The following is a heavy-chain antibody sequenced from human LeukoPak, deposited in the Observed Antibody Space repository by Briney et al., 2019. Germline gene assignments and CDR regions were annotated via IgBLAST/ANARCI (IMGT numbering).Heavy chain of an antibody. V-gene: IGHV5-51*01. CDR3: ARRSYYYDSQDTFDI. CDR2: IYPGDSNT. CDR1: GYSFTTYW. J-gene: IGHJ3*02. Sequence: GESLKISCKGSGYSFTTYWIAWVRQMPGKGLEWMGIIYPGDSNTEYNPSFQGQVTISTDKSISTAYLQWSSLQASDTAMFYCARRSYYYDSQDTFDIWGQGTMVTVSS. D-gene: IGHD3-22*01.